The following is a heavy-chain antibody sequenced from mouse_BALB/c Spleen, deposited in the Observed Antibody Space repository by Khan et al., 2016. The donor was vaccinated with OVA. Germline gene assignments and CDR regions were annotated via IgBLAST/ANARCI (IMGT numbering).Heavy chain of an antibody. CDR1: GYSITSDYA. D-gene: IGHD1-1*01. J-gene: IGHJ1*01. CDR3: ARRYYYGHWYFDA. Sequence: EVQLQESGPGLVKPYLSLSLTCTVTGYSITSDYAWNWIRRFPGNKLEWMGYISYSGSANYNQSLKSRISINRDKSENTFFLQLNSVTTEDTATYYCARRYYYGHWYFDAWVAVTTFTVSS. V-gene: IGHV3-2*02. CDR2: ISYSGSA.